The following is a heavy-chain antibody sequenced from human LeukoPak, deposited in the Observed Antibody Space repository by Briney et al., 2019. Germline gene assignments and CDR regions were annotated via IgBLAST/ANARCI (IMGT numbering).Heavy chain of an antibody. CDR3: ARDMVPLLWFGELSW. J-gene: IGHJ4*02. Sequence: PGGSLRLSCEGSGLTFEDYTMHWVRQAPGKGLEWVSLINRGGTTTVYADSVEGRFTISRDNAKNSLYLQMNSLRAEDTAVYYCARDMVPLLWFGELSWWGQGTLVTVSS. V-gene: IGHV3-43*01. CDR1: GLTFEDYT. D-gene: IGHD3-10*01. CDR2: INRGGTTT.